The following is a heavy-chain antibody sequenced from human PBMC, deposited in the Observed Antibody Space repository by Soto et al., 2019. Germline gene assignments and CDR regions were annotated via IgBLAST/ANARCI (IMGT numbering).Heavy chain of an antibody. J-gene: IGHJ4*02. Sequence: EVQLVESGGGLVEPGGSLRLSCAASGFTFNGAWMNWVRQGPGKGLEWVGRVKSKFDGGTIDYAAPVKGRFTISRDESRNTVYLQMNSLSTEDTAMYYCSADLPDWGAYAFDYWGQGALVTVSS. CDR2: VKSKFDGGTI. D-gene: IGHD3-16*01. V-gene: IGHV3-15*07. CDR1: GFTFNGAW. CDR3: SADLPDWGAYAFDY.